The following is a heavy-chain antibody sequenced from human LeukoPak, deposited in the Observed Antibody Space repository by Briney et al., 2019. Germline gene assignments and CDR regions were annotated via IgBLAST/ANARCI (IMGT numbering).Heavy chain of an antibody. CDR3: AKGVYTMVRGVTGFDY. Sequence: GGSLRLSCTASGFTFGDYAMSWFRQAPGKGLEWVSAISGSGGSTYYADSVKGRFTISRDNSKNTLYLQMNSLRAEDTAVYYCAKGVYTMVRGVTGFDYWGQGTLVTVSS. CDR1: GFTFGDYA. V-gene: IGHV3-23*01. D-gene: IGHD3-10*01. CDR2: ISGSGGST. J-gene: IGHJ4*02.